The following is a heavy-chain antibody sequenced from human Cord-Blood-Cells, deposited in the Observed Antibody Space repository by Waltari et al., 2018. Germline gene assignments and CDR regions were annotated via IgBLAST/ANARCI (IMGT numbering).Heavy chain of an antibody. Sequence: QVQLQQWAAGLLKPSETLSLTCAVYGGSFSGYYWSWIRQPPGKGLEWIGEINHSGSTNYNPSLKSRVTISVDTSKNQFSLKLSSVTAADTAVYYCARLGITGTTLYWYFDLWGRGTLVTVSS. V-gene: IGHV4-34*01. J-gene: IGHJ2*01. CDR3: ARLGITGTTLYWYFDL. CDR1: GGSFSGYY. D-gene: IGHD1-7*01. CDR2: INHSGST.